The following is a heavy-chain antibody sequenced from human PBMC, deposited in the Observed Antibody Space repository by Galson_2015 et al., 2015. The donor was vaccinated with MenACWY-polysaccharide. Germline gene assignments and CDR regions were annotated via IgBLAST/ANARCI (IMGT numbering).Heavy chain of an antibody. D-gene: IGHD5-18*01. CDR3: ARAGYKASDY. CDR1: GYTFTSYE. Sequence: SVKVSCKASGYTFTSYEINWVRQAPGQGLEWMGWMNPNSGNIGYAQKFLGKFTMTRDTSIGTAYMELNDLRPEHTAVYYCARAGYKASDYWGQGTLATVSS. CDR2: MNPNSGNI. J-gene: IGHJ4*02. V-gene: IGHV1-8*01.